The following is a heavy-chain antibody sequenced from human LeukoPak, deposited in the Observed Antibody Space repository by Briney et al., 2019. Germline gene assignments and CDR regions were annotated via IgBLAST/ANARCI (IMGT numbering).Heavy chain of an antibody. J-gene: IGHJ3*02. CDR3: ARHHGDYPWDAFDI. CDR2: IHPGNSQT. V-gene: IGHV5-51*01. D-gene: IGHD4-17*01. CDR1: GYSITSYW. Sequence: GESLKISCKGHGYSITSYWLGWVRQMPGKGLEWMGIIHPGNSQTEYSPSFQGQVTISADKSINTAYLQWSSLQASDTAMYYCARHHGDYPWDAFDIWGQGTMVTVSS.